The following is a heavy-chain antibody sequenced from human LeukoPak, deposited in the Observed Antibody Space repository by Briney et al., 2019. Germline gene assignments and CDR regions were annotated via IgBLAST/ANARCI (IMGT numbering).Heavy chain of an antibody. J-gene: IGHJ6*02. Sequence: SETLSLTCTVSGGSMSSYYWNWIRQPAGKGLEWIGRIYTSGSTNYNPSLKSRVTMSVGTSKNQFSLKLSSVTAADTAVYYCARSLRYYYYGMDVWGQGTTVTVSS. D-gene: IGHD4/OR15-4a*01. CDR2: IYTSGST. CDR3: ARSLRYYYYGMDV. CDR1: GGSMSSYY. V-gene: IGHV4-4*07.